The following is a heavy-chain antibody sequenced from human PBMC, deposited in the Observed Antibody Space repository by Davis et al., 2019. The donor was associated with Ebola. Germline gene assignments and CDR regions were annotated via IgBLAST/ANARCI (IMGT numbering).Heavy chain of an antibody. J-gene: IGHJ4*02. CDR2: ISYDGSNK. Sequence: GESLKISCAASGFTFSSYGMHWVRQAPGKGLEWVAVISYDGSNKYYADSVKGRFTISRDNSKNTLYLQMNSLKTEDTAVYYCTRADFYCSSTSCYPDYWGQGTLVTVSS. V-gene: IGHV3-30*03. CDR1: GFTFSSYG. CDR3: TRADFYCSSTSCYPDY. D-gene: IGHD2-2*01.